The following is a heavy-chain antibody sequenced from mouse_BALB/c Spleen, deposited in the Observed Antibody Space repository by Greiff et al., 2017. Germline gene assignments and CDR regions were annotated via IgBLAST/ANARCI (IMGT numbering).Heavy chain of an antibody. Sequence: VQLKESGPGLVAPSQSLSITCTVSGFSLTGYGVNWVRQPPGKGLEWLGMIWGDGSTDYNSALKSRLSISKDNSKSQVFLKMNSLQTDDTARYYCARELFYYAMDYWGQGTSVTVSS. CDR1: GFSLTGYG. J-gene: IGHJ4*01. V-gene: IGHV2-6-7*01. CDR2: IWGDGST. CDR3: ARELFYYAMDY. D-gene: IGHD1-1*02.